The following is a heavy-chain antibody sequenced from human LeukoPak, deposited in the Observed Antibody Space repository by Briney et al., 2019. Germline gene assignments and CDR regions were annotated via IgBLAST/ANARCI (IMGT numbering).Heavy chain of an antibody. Sequence: GGSLRLSCAASGFTDSSNYMSWVRQAPGKGLEWVSVIYSGGSTYYADSVKGRFTISRDNSKNTLYLQMNSLRAEDTAVYYCARGRGYCSGGSCYSLLAFDYWGQGTLVTVSS. CDR2: IYSGGST. CDR3: ARGRGYCSGGSCYSLLAFDY. D-gene: IGHD2-15*01. V-gene: IGHV3-53*01. J-gene: IGHJ4*02. CDR1: GFTDSSNY.